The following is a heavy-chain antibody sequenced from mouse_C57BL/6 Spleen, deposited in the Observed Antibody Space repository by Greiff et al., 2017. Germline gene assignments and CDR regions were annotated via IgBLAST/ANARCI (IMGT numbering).Heavy chain of an antibody. CDR3: ARMRLYGCYYAMDY. CDR1: GYTFTSYW. J-gene: IGHJ4*01. D-gene: IGHD2-2*01. CDR2: IDPSDSYT. V-gene: IGHV1-59*01. Sequence: VQLQQPGAELVRPGTSVKLSCKASGYTFTSYWMHWVKQRPGQGLEWIGVIDPSDSYTNYNQKFKGKATLTVDTSSSTAYMQLSSLTSEDSAVYYCARMRLYGCYYAMDYWGQGTSVTVSS.